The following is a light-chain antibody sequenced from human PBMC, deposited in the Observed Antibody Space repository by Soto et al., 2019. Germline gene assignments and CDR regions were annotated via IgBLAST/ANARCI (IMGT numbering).Light chain of an antibody. V-gene: IGKV1-5*01. Sequence: DIQMSQSPSILSASVGDRVTITCRASQSVSDWLAWYQQKPGKAPKLLIFEASTLAGGVPSRFSGSGSGTEFPLSITSLQPDDFAIYYCQHYDCHRGSFGQGTKLEIK. CDR1: QSVSDW. CDR3: QHYDCHRGS. CDR2: EAS. J-gene: IGKJ2*01.